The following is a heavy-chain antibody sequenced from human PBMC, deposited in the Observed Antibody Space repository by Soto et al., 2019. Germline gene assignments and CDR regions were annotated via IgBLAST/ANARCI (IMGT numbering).Heavy chain of an antibody. CDR3: ARHRDSSWSYNWLDP. CDR2: LSYTGSS. V-gene: IGHV4-39*01. Sequence: PSETLSLTCAVSGGSISTDGYFWDWVRQPPGKGLEWIAGLSYTGSSYYNPSLKSRVTISVDRSKSQFSLKLSSVTAADTAVYFCARHRDSSWSYNWLDPWGQGTLVTVSS. J-gene: IGHJ5*02. D-gene: IGHD2-15*01. CDR1: GGSISTDGYF.